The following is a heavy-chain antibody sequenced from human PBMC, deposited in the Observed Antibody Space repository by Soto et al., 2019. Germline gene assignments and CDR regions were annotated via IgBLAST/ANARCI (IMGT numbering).Heavy chain of an antibody. V-gene: IGHV4-59*01. CDR2: IYYSGST. Sequence: SETLSLTCTVSGGSISSYYWSWIRQPPGKGLEWIGYIYYSGSTNYNPSLKSRVTISVDTSKNQFSLKLSSVTAADTAVYYCARASPSITGTTYYYYYYMDVWGKGTTVTVSS. J-gene: IGHJ6*03. D-gene: IGHD1-20*01. CDR1: GGSISSYY. CDR3: ARASPSITGTTYYYYYYMDV.